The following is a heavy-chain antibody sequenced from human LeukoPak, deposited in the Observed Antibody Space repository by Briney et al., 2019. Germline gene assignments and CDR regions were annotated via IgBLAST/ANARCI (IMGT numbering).Heavy chain of an antibody. CDR2: ISYDGSNK. Sequence: GRSLRLSCAASGFTFSNYAMYWVRQAPGKGLEGVAVISYDGSNKYYADSVKGRFTISRDNSKNTLCLQMNSLRVEDTAVYYCARGGIAVAGIDFRWFDPWGQGTLVTVSS. J-gene: IGHJ5*02. D-gene: IGHD6-19*01. CDR1: GFTFSNYA. CDR3: ARGGIAVAGIDFRWFDP. V-gene: IGHV3-30*04.